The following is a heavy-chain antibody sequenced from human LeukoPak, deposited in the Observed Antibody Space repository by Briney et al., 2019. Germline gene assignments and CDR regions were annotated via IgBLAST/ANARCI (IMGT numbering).Heavy chain of an antibody. J-gene: IGHJ5*02. CDR1: GGSISSGGYY. Sequence: SETLSLTCTVSGGSISSGGYYWSWIRQHPGKGLEWIGYIYYSGSTYYNPSLKSRVTISVDTSKNQFSLKLSSVTAADTAVYYCVRDRPIYDYVWGSYRGNWFDPWGQGTLVTVSS. CDR2: IYYSGST. V-gene: IGHV4-31*03. CDR3: VRDRPIYDYVWGSYRGNWFDP. D-gene: IGHD3-16*02.